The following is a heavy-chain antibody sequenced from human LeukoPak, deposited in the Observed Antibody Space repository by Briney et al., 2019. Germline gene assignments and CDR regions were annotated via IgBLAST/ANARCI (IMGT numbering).Heavy chain of an antibody. Sequence: PGGSLRLSCAASGFTFSSYEMNWVRQAPGKGLEWVSYISSSGSTIYYADSVKGRFTISRDNAKNSLYLQMNSLRAEDTAVYYCAGLGITMIGVVWGKAATVGNSS. CDR2: ISSSGSTI. J-gene: IGHJ6*01. V-gene: IGHV3-48*03. CDR1: GFTFSSYE. D-gene: IGHD3-10*02. CDR3: AGLGITMIGVV.